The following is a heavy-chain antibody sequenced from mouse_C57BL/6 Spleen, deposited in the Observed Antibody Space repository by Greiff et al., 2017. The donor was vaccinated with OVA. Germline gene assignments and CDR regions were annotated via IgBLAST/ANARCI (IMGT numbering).Heavy chain of an antibody. V-gene: IGHV7-3*01. CDR1: GFTFTDYY. CDR3: ARFWDYYFDY. D-gene: IGHD4-1*01. J-gene: IGHJ2*01. Sequence: EVKLMESGGGLVQPGGSLSLSCAASGFTFTDYYMSWVRQPPGKALEWLGFIRNKANGYTTEYSASVKGRFTISRDNSQSILYLQMNALRAEDSATYYCARFWDYYFDYWGQGTTLTVSS. CDR2: IRNKANGYTT.